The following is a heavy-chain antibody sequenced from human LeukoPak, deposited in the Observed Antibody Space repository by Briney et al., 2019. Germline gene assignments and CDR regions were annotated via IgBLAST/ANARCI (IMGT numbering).Heavy chain of an antibody. Sequence: GGSLRLSCAASGFTFSSYAMSWVRQAPGKGLEWVAMISYSGGETYYTDSVKGRFTVSRDISKNTLYLQMNSLRTEDTAIYYCAKDLYSNDWYNWFDPWGQGTLVTVTS. CDR2: ISYSGGET. V-gene: IGHV3-30*18. CDR3: AKDLYSNDWYNWFDP. CDR1: GFTFSSYA. J-gene: IGHJ5*02. D-gene: IGHD6-19*01.